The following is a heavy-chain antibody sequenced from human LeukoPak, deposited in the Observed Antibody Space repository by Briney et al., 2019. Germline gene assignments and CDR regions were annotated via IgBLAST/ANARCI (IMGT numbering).Heavy chain of an antibody. CDR1: GGSFSGYY. D-gene: IGHD3-3*01. CDR2: INHSGST. J-gene: IGHJ4*02. V-gene: IGHV4-34*01. Sequence: SETLSLTCAVYGGSFSGYYWSWIRQPPGKGLEWMGEINHSGSTNYNPSLQSRVTISVDTSKNQFSLKLSSVTAADTAVYYWARGRVGFWSGYYNYFDYWGQGTLVTVSS. CDR3: ARGRVGFWSGYYNYFDY.